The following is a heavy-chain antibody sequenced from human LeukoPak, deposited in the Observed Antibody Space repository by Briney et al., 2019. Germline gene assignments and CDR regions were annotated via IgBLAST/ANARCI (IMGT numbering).Heavy chain of an antibody. J-gene: IGHJ4*02. CDR3: ARDRVGYCSSTSCSYFDY. D-gene: IGHD2-2*01. CDR1: GFTFSSYA. CDR2: ISCDGSNK. Sequence: GRSLRLSCAASGFTFSSYAMHWVRQAPGKGLEWVAVISCDGSNKYYADSVKGRFTISRDNSKNTLYLQMNSLRAEDTAVYYCARDRVGYCSSTSCSYFDYWGQGTLVTVSS. V-gene: IGHV3-30*01.